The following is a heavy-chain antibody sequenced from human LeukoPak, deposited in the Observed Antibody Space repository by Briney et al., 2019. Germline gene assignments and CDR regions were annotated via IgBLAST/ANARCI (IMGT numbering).Heavy chain of an antibody. CDR3: ARGCSGGSCFGDFDY. Sequence: PGGSLRLSCAASGFTFSSYGMNWVRQAPGKGLEWILYISSRSSTIYYADSVKGRFTISRDNAKNSLFLQMNSLRDEDTAVYYCARGCSGGSCFGDFDYWGQGTLVTVSS. CDR1: GFTFSSYG. CDR2: ISSRSSTI. D-gene: IGHD2-15*01. V-gene: IGHV3-48*02. J-gene: IGHJ4*02.